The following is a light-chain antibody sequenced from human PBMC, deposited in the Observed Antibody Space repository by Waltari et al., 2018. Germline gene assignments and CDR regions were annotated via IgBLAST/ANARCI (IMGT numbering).Light chain of an antibody. V-gene: IGLV2-23*02. J-gene: IGLJ1*01. CDR3: CSYAGFGIYV. Sequence: QSGLTQPASVSGSPGQSITISCTGTSSDVGNYNLVSWYQQYPGQAPKLMVYEVTNRASGVSDRFSGSKSGNTASLTIYGLQSEDEADYYCCSYAGFGIYVFGTGTKVTVL. CDR2: EVT. CDR1: SSDVGNYNL.